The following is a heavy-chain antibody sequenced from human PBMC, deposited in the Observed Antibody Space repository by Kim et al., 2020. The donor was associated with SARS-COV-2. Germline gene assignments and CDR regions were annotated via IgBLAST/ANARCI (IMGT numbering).Heavy chain of an antibody. CDR3: ARGEVDTAMVTTPFDY. V-gene: IGHV3-30*04. J-gene: IGHJ5*01. D-gene: IGHD5-18*01. CDR1: GFTFSSYA. CDR2: ISYDGSNK. Sequence: GGSLRLSCAASGFTFSSYAMHWVRQAPGKGLEWVAVISYDGSNKYYADSVKGRFTISRDNSKNTLYLQMNSLRAEDTAVYYCARGEVDTAMVTTPFDYWG.